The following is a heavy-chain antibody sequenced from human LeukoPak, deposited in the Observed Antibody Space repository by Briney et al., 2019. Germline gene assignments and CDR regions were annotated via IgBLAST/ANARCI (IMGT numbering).Heavy chain of an antibody. CDR1: GDSVSSNIAA. CDR3: ARGYMGTTDY. J-gene: IGHJ4*02. CDR2: TYYRSKWNK. D-gene: IGHD1-7*01. V-gene: IGHV6-1*01. Sequence: SQTLSLTCAISGDSVSSNIAAWNWIRQSPSRGLEWLGRTYYRSKWNKNYAASVKSRITINPDTSKNQLSLQLNSVTPEDTAVYYCARGYMGTTDYWGQGTLVIVSS.